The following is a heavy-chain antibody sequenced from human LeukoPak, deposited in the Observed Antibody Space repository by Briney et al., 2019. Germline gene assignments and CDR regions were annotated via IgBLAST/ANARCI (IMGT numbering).Heavy chain of an antibody. CDR2: IWYDGSYK. J-gene: IGHJ4*02. V-gene: IGHV3-33*01. Sequence: PGRSLRLSCAASGFTFTNCGMHWVRQAPGKGLEWVAVIWYDGSYKYYADSVKGRFTISRDNSKNTLYLQMNSLRAEDTAVYYCARSERVYGDRPLDYWGQGTLVTVSS. CDR1: GFTFTNCG. CDR3: ARSERVYGDRPLDY. D-gene: IGHD4-17*01.